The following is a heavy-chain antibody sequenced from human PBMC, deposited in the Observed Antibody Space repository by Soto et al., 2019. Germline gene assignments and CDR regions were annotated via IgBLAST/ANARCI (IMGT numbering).Heavy chain of an antibody. CDR1: GGTFSSYT. D-gene: IGHD2-21*02. Sequence: SVKVSCKASGGTFSSYTISWVRQAPGQGLEWMGRIIPILGIANYAQKFQGRVTITADKSTSTAYMELSSLRSEDTAVYYCATARMVVTAPTWFDPWGQGTLVTVSS. V-gene: IGHV1-69*02. CDR3: ATARMVVTAPTWFDP. J-gene: IGHJ5*02. CDR2: IIPILGIA.